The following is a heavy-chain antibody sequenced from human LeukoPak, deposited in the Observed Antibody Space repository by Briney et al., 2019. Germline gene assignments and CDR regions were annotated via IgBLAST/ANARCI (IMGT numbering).Heavy chain of an antibody. D-gene: IGHD5-24*01. J-gene: IGHJ4*02. CDR1: GFTFSSYS. V-gene: IGHV3-21*01. Sequence: GGSLRLSCAASGFTFSSYSMNWVRRAPGKGLEWVSSISSSSSYIYYADSVKGRFTISRDNAKNSLYLQMNSLRAEDTAVYYCARNNVEMATSFDYWGQGTLVTVSS. CDR2: ISSSSSYI. CDR3: ARNNVEMATSFDY.